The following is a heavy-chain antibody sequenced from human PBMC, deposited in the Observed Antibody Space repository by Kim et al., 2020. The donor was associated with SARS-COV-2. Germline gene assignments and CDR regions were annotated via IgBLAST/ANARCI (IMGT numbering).Heavy chain of an antibody. Sequence: PSLKSRVTISVDTSKNQFSLKLSSVTAADTAVYYCARVFFGSSWFFFDYWGQGTLVTVSS. CDR3: ARVFFGSSWFFFDY. D-gene: IGHD6-13*01. J-gene: IGHJ4*02. V-gene: IGHV4-59*01.